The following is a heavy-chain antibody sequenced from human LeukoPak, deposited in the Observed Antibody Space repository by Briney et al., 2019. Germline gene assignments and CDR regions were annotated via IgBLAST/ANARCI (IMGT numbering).Heavy chain of an antibody. CDR1: GGSISSSSYY. CDR3: ARRGGYCSGVSCLSWFDP. Sequence: SETLSLTCTVSGGSISSSSYYWGWIRQPPGKGLEYIGSIYYSGSTYYNPSLKSRVTISVDTSKNQFSLKLSSVTAAGTAVYYCARRGGYCSGVSCLSWFDPWGQGTLVTVSS. V-gene: IGHV4-39*01. J-gene: IGHJ5*02. D-gene: IGHD2-15*01. CDR2: IYYSGST.